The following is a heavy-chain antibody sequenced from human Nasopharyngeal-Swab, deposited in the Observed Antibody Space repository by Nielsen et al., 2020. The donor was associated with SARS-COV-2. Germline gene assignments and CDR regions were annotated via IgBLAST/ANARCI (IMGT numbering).Heavy chain of an antibody. CDR3: ARDKERAGYSSGWYGL. D-gene: IGHD6-19*01. J-gene: IGHJ4*02. Sequence: GGSLRLSCAASGFTFSSYGMHWVRQAPGKGLEWVAVIWYDGSNKYYADSVKGRFTISRDNSKNTLYLQMNSLRAEDTAVYYCARDKERAGYSSGWYGLGGQGTLVTVPS. CDR1: GFTFSSYG. CDR2: IWYDGSNK. V-gene: IGHV3-33*01.